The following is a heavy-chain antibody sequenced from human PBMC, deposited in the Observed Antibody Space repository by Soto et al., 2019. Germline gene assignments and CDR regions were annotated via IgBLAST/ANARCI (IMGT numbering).Heavy chain of an antibody. Sequence: SMQVSCKSSVFTFTSSAVQCVRQARGQRPEWIGWIVVGSGNTNYAQKFQERVTITRDMSTSTAYMELSSLRSEDTAVYYCAATVPVWVRGVNHVYYYYGMDVWGQGTTVTVS. V-gene: IGHV1-58*01. J-gene: IGHJ6*02. D-gene: IGHD3-10*01. CDR1: VFTFTSSA. CDR2: IVVGSGNT. CDR3: AATVPVWVRGVNHVYYYYGMDV.